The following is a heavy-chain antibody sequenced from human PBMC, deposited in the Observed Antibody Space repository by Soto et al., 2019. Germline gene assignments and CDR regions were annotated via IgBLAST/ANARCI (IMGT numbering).Heavy chain of an antibody. CDR3: AGGRYWTCCYPFSYFDY. J-gene: IGHJ4*02. CDR2: INPDSGAT. Sequence: HEHLVQSGAEVKRPGASLKVSCKASGYSFTGYYIHWVRQAPGQGLEWMGWINPDSGATNYAQNFQGRVTLTSDTSLSTASLGLTSPASYDTAVYFFAGGRYWTCCYPFSYFDYWGQGTLVIVSS. CDR1: GYSFTGYY. V-gene: IGHV1-2*02. D-gene: IGHD3-16*01.